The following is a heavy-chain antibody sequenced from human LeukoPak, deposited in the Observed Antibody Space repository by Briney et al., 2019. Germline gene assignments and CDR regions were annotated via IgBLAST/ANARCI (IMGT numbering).Heavy chain of an antibody. Sequence: GASVKVSCKASGYTFTSYYMHWVRQAPGQGLEWMGIINPSGGSTSYAQKFQGRVTMTRDMSTSTVYMELSSLRSEDTAVYYCARGGYYDSSGYSCCYYYMDVWGKGTTVTVSS. V-gene: IGHV1-46*01. D-gene: IGHD3-22*01. CDR1: GYTFTSYY. CDR3: ARGGYYDSSGYSCCYYYMDV. J-gene: IGHJ6*03. CDR2: INPSGGST.